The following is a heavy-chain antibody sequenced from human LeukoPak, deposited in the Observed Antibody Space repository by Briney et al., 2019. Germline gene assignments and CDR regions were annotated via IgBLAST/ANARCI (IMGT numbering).Heavy chain of an antibody. D-gene: IGHD1-26*01. CDR3: ARDVGASAPDAFDI. CDR1: GFTVSSNY. Sequence: SGGSLRLSCAASGFTVSSNYMSWVRQAPGKGLEWVSVIYSGGSTYYADSVKGRFTISRDNSKNTLYLQMNSLRVEDTDVYYCARDVGASAPDAFDIWGQGTMVTVSS. CDR2: IYSGGST. V-gene: IGHV3-53*01. J-gene: IGHJ3*02.